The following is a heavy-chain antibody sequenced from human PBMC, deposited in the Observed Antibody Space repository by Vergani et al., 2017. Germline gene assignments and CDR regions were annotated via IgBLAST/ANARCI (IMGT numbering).Heavy chain of an antibody. D-gene: IGHD3-22*01. CDR2: INPSGGST. J-gene: IGHJ4*02. V-gene: IGHV1-46*01. CDR3: ARGVVLYDSSGYYYDEGYYFDY. Sequence: QVQLVQSGAEVKKPGASVKVSCKASGYTFTGYYMHWVRQAPGQGLEWMGIINPSGGSTSYAQKFQGRVTMTRDTSTSTVYMELSSLRSEDTAVYYCARGVVLYDSSGYYYDEGYYFDYWGQGTLVTVSS. CDR1: GYTFTGYY.